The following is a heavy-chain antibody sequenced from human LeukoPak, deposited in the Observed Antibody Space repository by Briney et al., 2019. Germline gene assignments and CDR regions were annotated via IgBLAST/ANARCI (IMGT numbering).Heavy chain of an antibody. CDR2: IYYSGST. Sequence: SETLSLTCTVSGGSISSSSYYWGWIRQPPGKGLEWIGSIYYSGSTNYNPSLKSRVTISVDTSKNQFSLKLSSVTAADTAVYYCARGRVGGGLDYWGQGTLVTVSS. V-gene: IGHV4-39*07. CDR3: ARGRVGGGLDY. CDR1: GGSISSSSYY. D-gene: IGHD4-23*01. J-gene: IGHJ4*02.